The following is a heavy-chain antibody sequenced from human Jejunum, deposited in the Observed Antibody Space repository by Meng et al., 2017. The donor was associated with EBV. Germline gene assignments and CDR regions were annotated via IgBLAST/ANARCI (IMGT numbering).Heavy chain of an antibody. J-gene: IGHJ1*01. Sequence: EVQLVESGXGLVEPGGSLRLSCAASGFTFSKVWMNWVRQTPGKGLEWVGRIRSKSAGGTTDYAAPVKGRFTISRDDSEDTLYLQMNSLKTEDTAVYYCTTWGGNWGQGTQVTVSS. V-gene: IGHV3-15*07. CDR3: TTWGGN. CDR2: IRSKSAGGTT. CDR1: GFTFSKVW. D-gene: IGHD3-16*01.